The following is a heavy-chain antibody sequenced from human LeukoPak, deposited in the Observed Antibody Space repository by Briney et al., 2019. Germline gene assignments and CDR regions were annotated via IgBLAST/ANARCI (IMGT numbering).Heavy chain of an antibody. V-gene: IGHV4-34*01. Sequence: SETLSLPCAVYGGPFGIYYWSWVRQPPGKGLEWIGEINHSGSTNYNPSLKSRVTISVDTSKNHFSLKLSSVTAADTAVYYCAGPGAGDLDYWGQGTLATVSS. J-gene: IGHJ4*02. CDR2: INHSGST. CDR3: AGPGAGDLDY. CDR1: GGPFGIYY. D-gene: IGHD3-10*01.